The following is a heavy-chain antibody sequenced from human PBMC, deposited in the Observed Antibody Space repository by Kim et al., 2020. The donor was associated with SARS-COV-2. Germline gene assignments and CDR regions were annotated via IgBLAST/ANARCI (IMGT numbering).Heavy chain of an antibody. CDR3: ARDLGVWVVVPAAINLPAFDY. D-gene: IGHD2-2*01. V-gene: IGHV1-18*01. CDR1: GYTFTSYG. J-gene: IGHJ4*02. CDR2: ISAYNGNT. Sequence: ASVKVSCKASGYTFTSYGISWVRQAPGQGLEWMGWISAYNGNTNYAQKLQGRVTMTTDTSTSTAYMELRSLRSDDTAVYYCARDLGVWVVVPAAINLPAFDYWGQGTLVTVSS.